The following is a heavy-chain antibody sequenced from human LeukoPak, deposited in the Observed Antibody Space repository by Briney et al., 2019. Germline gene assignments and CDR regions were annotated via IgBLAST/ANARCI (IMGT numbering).Heavy chain of an antibody. V-gene: IGHV4-39*07. CDR1: GGSISNSIYY. Sequence: SETLSLTCTVSGGSISNSIYYWGWIRQPPGKGLEWIGSIYYSGSTYYNPSLKSRVTISVDTSKNQFSLKLSSVTAADTAVYYCARDVSGWYLNYYYYYMDVWGKGTTVTISS. CDR3: ARDVSGWYLNYYYYYMDV. D-gene: IGHD6-19*01. CDR2: IYYSGST. J-gene: IGHJ6*03.